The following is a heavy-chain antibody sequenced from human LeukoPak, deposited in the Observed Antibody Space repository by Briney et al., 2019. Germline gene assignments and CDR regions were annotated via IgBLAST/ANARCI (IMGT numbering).Heavy chain of an antibody. CDR2: ISSSSSYI. J-gene: IGHJ4*02. CDR3: ARESGTAQTYTYYFDY. V-gene: IGHV3-21*01. D-gene: IGHD3-16*01. CDR1: GFTFSSYS. Sequence: PGGSLRLSCAASGFTFSSYSMNWVRQAPGKGLEWVSSISSSSSYIYYADSVKGRFTISRDNAKNSVYLQMNSLRAEDTAVYYCARESGTAQTYTYYFDYWGQGTLVTVSS.